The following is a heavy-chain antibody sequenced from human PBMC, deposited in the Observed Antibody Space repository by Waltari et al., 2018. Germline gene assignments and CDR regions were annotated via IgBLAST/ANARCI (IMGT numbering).Heavy chain of an antibody. Sequence: QVQLQESGPGLVKPSETLSLTCTVSGGSISSYYWSWIRQPPGKGLEWIGYIYYSGSTNYNPSLKSRVTISVDTSKNQFSLKLSSVTAADTAVYYCARGFRRTGLKLSWFDPWGQGTLVTVSS. CDR1: GGSISSYY. CDR3: ARGFRRTGLKLSWFDP. D-gene: IGHD1-1*01. J-gene: IGHJ5*02. CDR2: IYYSGST. V-gene: IGHV4-59*01.